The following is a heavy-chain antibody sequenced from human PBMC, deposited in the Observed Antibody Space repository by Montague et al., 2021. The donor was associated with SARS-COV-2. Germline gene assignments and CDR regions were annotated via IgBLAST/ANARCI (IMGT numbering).Heavy chain of an antibody. V-gene: IGHV6-1*01. CDR2: TYYRSKWYS. CDR1: GDSVSSNSVA. CDR3: VRYSGWFYFDF. J-gene: IGHJ4*02. Sequence: CAISGDSVSSNSVARSRIRQSPSRGLEWLGGTYYRSKWYSDYAPSVRGRLTVNPDASKNEFSLELNYVTPEDTAVYYCVRYSGWFYFDFWGQGTLVTVSS. D-gene: IGHD6-19*01.